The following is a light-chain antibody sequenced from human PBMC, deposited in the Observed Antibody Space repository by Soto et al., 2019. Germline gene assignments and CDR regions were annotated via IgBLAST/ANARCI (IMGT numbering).Light chain of an antibody. V-gene: IGKV3-15*01. CDR2: DTS. J-gene: IGKJ1*01. Sequence: EVELTQSPATLSASPGERVTLSCRASQFVSSRLAWYQQRPGQVPRLLIYDTSTRAPGISARFSGSGSGTEFTLTISSLQSEDFAVYYCQEYIQWPPGMFGPGTTVDIK. CDR3: QEYIQWPPGM. CDR1: QFVSSR.